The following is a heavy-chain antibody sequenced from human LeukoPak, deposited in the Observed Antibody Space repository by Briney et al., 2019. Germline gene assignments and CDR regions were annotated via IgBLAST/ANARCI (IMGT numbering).Heavy chain of an antibody. Sequence: PSETLSLTCTVSGGSISSGGYYWSWIRQHPGKGLEWIGYIYYSGSTYYNPSLKSRVTISVDTSKNQFSLKLSSVTAADTAVYYCARADSGSYYTGLFDYWGQGTLVTVSS. D-gene: IGHD1-26*01. CDR3: ARADSGSYYTGLFDY. V-gene: IGHV4-31*03. J-gene: IGHJ4*02. CDR2: IYYSGST. CDR1: GGSISSGGYY.